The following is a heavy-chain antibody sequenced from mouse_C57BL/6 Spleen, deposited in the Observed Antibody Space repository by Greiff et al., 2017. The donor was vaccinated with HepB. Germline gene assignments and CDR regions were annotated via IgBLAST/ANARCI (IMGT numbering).Heavy chain of an antibody. Sequence: QVQLQQSGAELVKPGASVKISCKASGYAFSSYWMNWVKQRPGKGLEWIGQIYPGDGDTNYNGKFKGKATLTADKSSSTAYMQLSSLTSEDSAVYFCARCGYYRYYAMDYWGQGTSVTVSS. D-gene: IGHD2-3*01. CDR3: ARCGYYRYYAMDY. CDR1: GYAFSSYW. CDR2: IYPGDGDT. J-gene: IGHJ4*01. V-gene: IGHV1-80*01.